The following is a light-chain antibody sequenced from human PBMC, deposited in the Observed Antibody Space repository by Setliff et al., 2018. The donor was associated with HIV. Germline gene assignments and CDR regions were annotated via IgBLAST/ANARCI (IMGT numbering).Light chain of an antibody. CDR2: GAS. J-gene: IGKJ1*01. Sequence: EIVMTQSPATLSVSPGERATLSCRASQSVNSNLAWYQQKPGQAPRLLIYGASARVTGIPDRFSGSGSGTDSTLTISSLQSEDFAVYYCQQYDNLWTFGQGTKVDIK. CDR1: QSVNSN. V-gene: IGKV3-15*01. CDR3: QQYDNLWT.